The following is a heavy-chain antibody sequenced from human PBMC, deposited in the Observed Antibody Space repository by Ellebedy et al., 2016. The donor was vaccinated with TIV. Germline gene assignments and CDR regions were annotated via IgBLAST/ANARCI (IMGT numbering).Heavy chain of an antibody. V-gene: IGHV3-23*01. CDR1: GFTFSNHA. J-gene: IGHJ4*02. CDR2: IGSSGGNT. D-gene: IGHD6-6*01. Sequence: GESLKISXSASGFTFSNHAMSWVRQAPGKGLEWVSAIGSSGGNTYSSDSVKGRFTISRDNSKNTLYLQVNSLRTEDTAIYYCAKGGRSSSSGRYFLDYWGQGTLVTVSS. CDR3: AKGGRSSSSGRYFLDY.